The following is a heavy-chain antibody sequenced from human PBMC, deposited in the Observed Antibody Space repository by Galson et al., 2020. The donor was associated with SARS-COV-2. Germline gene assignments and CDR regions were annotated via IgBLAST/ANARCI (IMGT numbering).Heavy chain of an antibody. Sequence: SQTLSLTCAISGDSVSSNSAAWNWIRQSPSRVLEWLGRTYYRSQWSTDYAVSVKSRITINPDTSKNQFSLQLNSVTPEDTAIYYCAGRVAGAGSLHIWGQGTMVIVSS. J-gene: IGHJ3*02. D-gene: IGHD6-13*01. CDR2: TYYRSQWST. V-gene: IGHV6-1*01. CDR1: GDSVSSNSAA. CDR3: AGRVAGAGSLHI.